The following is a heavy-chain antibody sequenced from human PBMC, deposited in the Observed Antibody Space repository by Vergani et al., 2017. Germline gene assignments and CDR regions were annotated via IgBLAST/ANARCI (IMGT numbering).Heavy chain of an antibody. Sequence: QVQLVESGGGLVKPGGSLRLSCTASGFFFSDNYMSWLRQAPGKGLEWISYIASSDTTVYYADSVKGRFTISRDNAKNSLYLQMNSLRAEDTAVYYCASSKDPGTFDYWGQGSLVTVSS. V-gene: IGHV3-11*04. CDR3: ASSKDPGTFDY. D-gene: IGHD2-2*01. CDR2: IASSDTTV. CDR1: GFFFSDNY. J-gene: IGHJ4*02.